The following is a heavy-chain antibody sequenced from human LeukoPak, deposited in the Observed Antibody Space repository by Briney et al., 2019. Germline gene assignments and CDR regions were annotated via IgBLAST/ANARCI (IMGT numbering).Heavy chain of an antibody. V-gene: IGHV3-23*01. CDR2: ISGSGGST. CDR3: AKVPFGELPRASNGIDV. J-gene: IGHJ6*02. CDR1: GFTLSSYA. Sequence: GGSLRLSCAASGFTLSSYAMSWVRQAPGKGLEWVSAISGSGGSTYYADSVKGRFTISRDNSKNTLYLQMNSLTADDTAVYYCAKVPFGELPRASNGIDVWGQGTTVTVS. D-gene: IGHD3-10*01.